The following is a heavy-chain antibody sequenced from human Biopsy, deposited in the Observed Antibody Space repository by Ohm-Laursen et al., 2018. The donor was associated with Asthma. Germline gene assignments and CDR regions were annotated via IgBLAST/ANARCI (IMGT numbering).Heavy chain of an antibody. CDR2: IYYSGST. J-gene: IGHJ4*02. D-gene: IGHD3-22*01. V-gene: IGHV4-31*03. CDR3: ARIPRRSGSYFVDY. Sequence: SQTLSLTCTVSSGSINIGDYYWRWIRQHPEKGLEWIGHIYYSGSTYYNPSLKSRVSFSRDTSNNQFSLRLSSVTAADTAMYYCARIPRRSGSYFVDYWGQGTLVTVSS. CDR1: SGSINIGDYY.